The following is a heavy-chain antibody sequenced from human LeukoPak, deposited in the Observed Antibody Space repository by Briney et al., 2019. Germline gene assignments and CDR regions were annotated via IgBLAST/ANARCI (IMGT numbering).Heavy chain of an antibody. J-gene: IGHJ4*02. Sequence: PSETLSLTCTVSGGSISSYYWSRIRQPPGKGLEWIGYIYYSGSTNYNPSLKSRVTISVDTSKNQFSLKLSSVTAADTAVYYCARSQLPTGPFDHWGQGTLVTVSS. CDR1: GGSISSYY. CDR3: ARSQLPTGPFDH. V-gene: IGHV4-59*08. CDR2: IYYSGST. D-gene: IGHD1-14*01.